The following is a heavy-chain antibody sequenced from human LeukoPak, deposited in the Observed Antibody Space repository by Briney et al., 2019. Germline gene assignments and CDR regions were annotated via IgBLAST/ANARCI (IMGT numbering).Heavy chain of an antibody. V-gene: IGHV3-48*03. CDR1: GFTFSSYE. CDR3: AKGYSSGLYKLYYFDF. CDR2: ISSSGSTI. J-gene: IGHJ4*02. Sequence: PGGSLRLSCAASGFTFSSYEMNWVRQAPGKGLEWVSYISSSGSTIYYADSVKGRFTISRDNAKNSLYLQMNSLRAEDTAVYYCAKGYSSGLYKLYYFDFWGQGTLVTVSS. D-gene: IGHD6-19*01.